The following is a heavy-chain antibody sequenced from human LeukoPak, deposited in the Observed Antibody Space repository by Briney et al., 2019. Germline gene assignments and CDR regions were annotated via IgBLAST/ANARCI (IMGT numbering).Heavy chain of an antibody. CDR3: ARDGYNVDY. Sequence: ASVKVSCKASGYTFTSYGISWVRQAPGQGLEWMGWISAYNGNTNYAQKLQGRVTMTRDTSISTAYMELSRLRSDDTAVYYCARDGYNVDYWGQGTLVTVSS. V-gene: IGHV1-18*01. CDR1: GYTFTSYG. D-gene: IGHD5-24*01. J-gene: IGHJ4*02. CDR2: ISAYNGNT.